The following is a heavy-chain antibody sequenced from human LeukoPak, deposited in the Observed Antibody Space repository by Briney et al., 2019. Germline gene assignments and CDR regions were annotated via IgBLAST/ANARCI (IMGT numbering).Heavy chain of an antibody. V-gene: IGHV4-39*07. D-gene: IGHD4-17*01. Sequence: NASETLSLTCTVSGGSISSGGYYWSWIRQPPGKGLEWIGEINHSGSTNYNPSLKSRVTISVDTSKNQFSLKLSSVTAADTAVYYCARGRFNTVTTNFGYYYGMDVWGQGTTVTVSS. J-gene: IGHJ6*02. CDR3: ARGRFNTVTTNFGYYYGMDV. CDR2: INHSGST. CDR1: GGSISSGGYY.